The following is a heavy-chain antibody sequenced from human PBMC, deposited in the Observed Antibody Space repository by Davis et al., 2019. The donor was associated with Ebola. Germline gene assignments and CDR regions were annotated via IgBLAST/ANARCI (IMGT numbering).Heavy chain of an antibody. CDR1: GFTFSTYA. J-gene: IGHJ3*02. V-gene: IGHV3-21*04. CDR3: ARDGAVGSSSWAWGGAFDI. CDR2: ISSSSSYI. Sequence: PGGSLRLSCAASGFTFSTYAMGWVRQAPGKGLEWVSSISSSSSYIYYADSVKGRFTISRDNSKNTLYLQMNSLRVEDTAVYYCARDGAVGSSSWAWGGAFDIWGQGTMVTVSS. D-gene: IGHD6-13*01.